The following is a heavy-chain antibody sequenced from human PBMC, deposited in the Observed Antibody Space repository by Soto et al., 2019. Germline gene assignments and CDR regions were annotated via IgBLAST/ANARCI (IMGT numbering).Heavy chain of an antibody. V-gene: IGHV4-59*08. CDR1: GVSFSSISNHY. D-gene: IGHD3-10*01. J-gene: IGHJ6*02. Sequence: SETLSLTCTFSGVSFSSISNHYCSWIRQPPGKGLEWIGYISYSGSTSYNPSLKSRLIISVDTSQNQVSLKLASVTAAGTAVYYCARQGFGALHGLVDVWGQGTTVTVSS. CDR2: ISYSGST. CDR3: ARQGFGALHGLVDV.